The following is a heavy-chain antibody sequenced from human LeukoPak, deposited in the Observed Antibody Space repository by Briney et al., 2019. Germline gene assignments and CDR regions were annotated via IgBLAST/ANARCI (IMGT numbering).Heavy chain of an antibody. D-gene: IGHD5-24*01. Sequence: GGSLRLPCVASGFTFSNYAMNWVRQAPGKGLEWVSSISGSGNDPSYADSVKGRFTISRDNFRSTLYLQMNSLRAEDTAVYYCAKQFVDIWGQGTLVTVSS. CDR1: GFTFSNYA. J-gene: IGHJ5*02. CDR2: ISGSGNDP. CDR3: AKQFVDI. V-gene: IGHV3-23*01.